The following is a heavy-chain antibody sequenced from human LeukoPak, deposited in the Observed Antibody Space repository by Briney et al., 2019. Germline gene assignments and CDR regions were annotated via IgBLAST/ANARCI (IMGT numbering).Heavy chain of an antibody. J-gene: IGHJ6*02. D-gene: IGHD2-15*01. CDR1: GFTFSSYG. CDR2: IWYDGSNK. Sequence: GRSLRLSCAASGFTFSSYGMHWVRQAPGKGLEWVAVIWYDGSNKYYADSVKGRFTISRDNSKNTLYLQMNSLRAEDTAVYYCAGILGYCSGGSCYGYYYGMDVWGQGTTVTVSS. V-gene: IGHV3-33*01. CDR3: AGILGYCSGGSCYGYYYGMDV.